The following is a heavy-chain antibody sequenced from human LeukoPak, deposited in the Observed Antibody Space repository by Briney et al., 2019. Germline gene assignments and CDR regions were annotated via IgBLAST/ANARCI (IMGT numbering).Heavy chain of an antibody. CDR1: GYSISSGYY. D-gene: IGHD5-24*01. J-gene: IGHJ4*02. CDR2: INDSGST. CDR3: ARDRRRDGYKNTQRGYYFDY. V-gene: IGHV4-38-2*02. Sequence: PSETLSLTCTVSGYSISSGYYWSWIRQPPGKGLEWIGEINDSGSTNYNPSLKSRVTISVDTSKNQFSLKLSSVTAADTAVYYCARDRRRDGYKNTQRGYYFDYWGQGTLVTVSS.